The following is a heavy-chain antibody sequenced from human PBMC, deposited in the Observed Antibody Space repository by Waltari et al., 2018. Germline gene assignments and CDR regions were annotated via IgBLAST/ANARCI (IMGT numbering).Heavy chain of an antibody. CDR2: IYYSGST. CDR1: GGSISSSSYY. CDR3: ARGGRDKDTGFFDY. V-gene: IGHV4-39*01. Sequence: QLQLQESGPGLVKPSETLSLTCTVSGGSISSSSYYWGWIRQPPGKGLEWIGSIYYSGSTYYNPSLKSRVTISVDTSKNQFSLKLSSVTAADTAVYYCARGGRDKDTGFFDYWGQGTLVTVSS. J-gene: IGHJ4*02. D-gene: IGHD3-16*01.